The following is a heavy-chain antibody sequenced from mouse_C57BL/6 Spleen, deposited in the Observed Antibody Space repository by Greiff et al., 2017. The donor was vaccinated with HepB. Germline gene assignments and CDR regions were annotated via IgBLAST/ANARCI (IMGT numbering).Heavy chain of an antibody. D-gene: IGHD2-5*01. J-gene: IGHJ2*01. CDR1: GFSLTSYG. Sequence: VQLQQSGPGLVQPSQSLSITCTVSGFSLTSYGVHWVRQSPGKGLEWLGVIWSGGSTDYNAAFISRLSISKDNSKSQVFFKMNSLQADDTAIYYCASYYSNYFDYWGQGTTLTVSS. CDR2: IWSGGST. V-gene: IGHV2-2*01. CDR3: ASYYSNYFDY.